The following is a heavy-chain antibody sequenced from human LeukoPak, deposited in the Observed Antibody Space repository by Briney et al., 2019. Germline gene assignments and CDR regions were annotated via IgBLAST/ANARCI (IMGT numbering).Heavy chain of an antibody. J-gene: IGHJ6*03. CDR2: ISPSGGA. V-gene: IGHV4-4*09. Sequence: PSETLSLTCTASGASISTYYWSWIRQPPGEGLEWIAYISPSGGAVYNPSLNSRITVSVDTSKNQFSLKLNAVTAADTAVYYCARHVATTVTRGYSCHPMDVWGKGTTVSVSS. D-gene: IGHD4-17*01. CDR1: GASISTYY. CDR3: ARHVATTVTRGYSCHPMDV.